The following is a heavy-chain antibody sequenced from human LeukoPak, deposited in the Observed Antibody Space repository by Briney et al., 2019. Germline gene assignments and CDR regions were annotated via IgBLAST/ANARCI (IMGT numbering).Heavy chain of an antibody. CDR1: GGSISSYY. J-gene: IGHJ4*02. V-gene: IGHV4-59*08. CDR3: ARLYCSGGTCPTD. D-gene: IGHD2-15*01. Sequence: PSETLSLTCTVSGGSISSYYWSWIRQPPGKGLEWIGYIYYSGSTNYNPSLKSRVTISVDTSKNQFSLKLNSVTAADTAVYYCARLYCSGGTCPTDWGQGTLVTVSS. CDR2: IYYSGST.